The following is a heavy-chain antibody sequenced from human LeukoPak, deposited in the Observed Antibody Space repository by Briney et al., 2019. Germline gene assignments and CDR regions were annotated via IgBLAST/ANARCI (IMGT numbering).Heavy chain of an antibody. J-gene: IGHJ4*02. D-gene: IGHD3-9*01. V-gene: IGHV3-7*01. CDR1: GFTFSSYW. CDR3: AKDGGDPYYDILTGYPDY. CDR2: IKQDGGEK. Sequence: GGSLRLSCAASGFTFSSYWMSWVRQAPGKGLEWVANIKQDGGEKFYVDSVKGRFTISRDNSKNTLYLQMNSLRAEDTAVYYCAKDGGDPYYDILTGYPDYWGQGTLVTVSS.